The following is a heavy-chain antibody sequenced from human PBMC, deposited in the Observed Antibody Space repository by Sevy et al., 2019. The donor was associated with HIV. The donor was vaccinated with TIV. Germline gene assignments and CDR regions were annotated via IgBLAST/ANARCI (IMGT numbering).Heavy chain of an antibody. J-gene: IGHJ4*02. CDR2: IRSDGSNK. CDR3: AKDRESPIDY. Sequence: GGSLRLSCAASGFTFSSYGMHWVRQAPGKGLEWVAFIRSDGSNKYYSDSVKGRFTISRDNSKNTLYLQMNSLRAEDTAVYYCAKDRESPIDYWGQGTLVTVSS. V-gene: IGHV3-30*02. D-gene: IGHD1-26*01. CDR1: GFTFSSYG.